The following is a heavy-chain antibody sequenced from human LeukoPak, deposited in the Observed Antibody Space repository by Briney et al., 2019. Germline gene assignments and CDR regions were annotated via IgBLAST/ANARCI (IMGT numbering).Heavy chain of an antibody. Sequence: PGGSLRLSCAASGFTFSSNWTHWVRQAPGKGLAWVSRINSDGSSTSYADSVKGRFTISRDNAKNTLYLQMNSLRAEDTAVYYCAREMVVNPYWGQGTLVTVSS. CDR3: AREMVVNPY. J-gene: IGHJ4*02. D-gene: IGHD2-15*01. CDR1: GFTFSSNW. V-gene: IGHV3-74*01. CDR2: INSDGSST.